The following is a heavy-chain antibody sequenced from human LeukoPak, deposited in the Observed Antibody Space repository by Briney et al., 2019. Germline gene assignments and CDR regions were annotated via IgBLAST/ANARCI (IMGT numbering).Heavy chain of an antibody. V-gene: IGHV3-15*01. CDR2: IKSKTDGGTT. CDR3: TTYWSSGWYSPEYYFDY. J-gene: IGHJ4*02. Sequence: GGSLRLSCAASGFTFSNAWMSWVRQAPGKGLEWVGRIKSKTDGGTTDYAAPVKGRFTISRDDSKNTLYLQMNSLKTEDTAVYYCTTYWSSGWYSPEYYFDYWGQGTLVTVSS. D-gene: IGHD6-19*01. CDR1: GFTFSNAW.